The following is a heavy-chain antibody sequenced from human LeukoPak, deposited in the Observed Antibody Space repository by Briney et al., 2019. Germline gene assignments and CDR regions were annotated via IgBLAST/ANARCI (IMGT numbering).Heavy chain of an antibody. Sequence: GGSLRLSCAASGFTFSSYGMHWARQAPGKGLEWVAVIWYDGSNKYYADSVKGRFTISRDNSKNTLYLQMNSLRAEDTAVYYCARDYVDTAMVPPYYYYGMDVWGQGTTVTVSS. CDR1: GFTFSSYG. CDR3: ARDYVDTAMVPPYYYYGMDV. V-gene: IGHV3-33*01. CDR2: IWYDGSNK. J-gene: IGHJ6*02. D-gene: IGHD5-18*01.